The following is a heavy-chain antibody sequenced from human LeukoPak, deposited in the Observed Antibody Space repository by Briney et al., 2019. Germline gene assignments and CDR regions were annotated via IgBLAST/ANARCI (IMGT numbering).Heavy chain of an antibody. J-gene: IGHJ4*02. CDR2: INPSGGST. D-gene: IGHD2-15*01. CDR3: ARFSSEVGYCSGGSCHALGTYFDY. CDR1: GYTFTSYY. Sequence: GASVKVSCKASGYTFTSYYMHWVRQAPGQGLEWMGIINPSGGSTSYAQKFQGRVTMTRDMSTSTVYMELSSLRSEDTAVYYCARFSSEVGYCSGGSCHALGTYFDYWGQGTLVTVSS. V-gene: IGHV1-46*01.